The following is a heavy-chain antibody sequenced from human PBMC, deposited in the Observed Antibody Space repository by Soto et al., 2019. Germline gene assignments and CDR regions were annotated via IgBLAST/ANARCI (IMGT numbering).Heavy chain of an antibody. CDR3: ARILIVAVPDAGSGMDV. V-gene: IGHV4-34*01. D-gene: IGHD2-2*01. J-gene: IGHJ6*02. CDR2: INHSGST. Sequence: SLTCAVYGGSFSGYYWSWIRQPPGKGLEWIGEINHSGSTNYNPSLKSRVTISVDTSKNQFSLKLSSVTAADTAVYYCARILIVAVPDAGSGMDVWGQGTSVTVSS. CDR1: GGSFSGYY.